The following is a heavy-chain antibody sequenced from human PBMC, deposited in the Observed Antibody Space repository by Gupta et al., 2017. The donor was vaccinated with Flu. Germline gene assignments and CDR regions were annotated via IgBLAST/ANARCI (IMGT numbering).Heavy chain of an antibody. CDR3: ARGERDTGINWFDS. CDR1: VFAFSTFP. V-gene: IGHV3-21*01. D-gene: IGHD1-26*01. CDR2: ISSTNTYI. Sequence: EVQLVESGGGLVKPGGSLRLSCAASVFAFSTFPLNSVPPAPGMELEWVASISSTNTYIYCADSERGRFTISRDNVKNSMFLQMNSLGAGDTAIYFCARGERDTGINWFDSWGQGTLVTVSA. J-gene: IGHJ5*01.